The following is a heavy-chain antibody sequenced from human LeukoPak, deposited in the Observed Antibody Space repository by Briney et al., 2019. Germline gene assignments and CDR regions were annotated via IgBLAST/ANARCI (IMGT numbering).Heavy chain of an antibody. CDR3: ARADRDGNKRFLD. J-gene: IGHJ4*02. CDR1: GFTFSSYS. CDR2: VSSSGTTT. Sequence: PGGSLRLSCAAPGFTFSSYSVIWARQAPGKGLEWVSYVSSSGTTTYYADSVKGRFTISRDNGKNLVSLQMNSLRDEDTAVYYCARADRDGNKRFLDWGQGTLVTVSS. V-gene: IGHV3-48*02. D-gene: IGHD5-24*01.